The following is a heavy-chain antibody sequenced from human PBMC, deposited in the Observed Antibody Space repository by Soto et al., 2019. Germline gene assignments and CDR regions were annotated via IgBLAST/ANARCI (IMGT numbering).Heavy chain of an antibody. CDR2: IHYSGST. D-gene: IGHD2-15*01. CDR1: GGSTSSGGYY. Sequence: PSLTCTVSGGSTSSGGYYWSWIRQHPGKGLEWIGYIHYSGSTYYNPSLKSGVSISVDTSKNQFSLKLSSVTAADTAVYYCARVKFGYCSGGSCHNRAFDIWGQGTMVTVSS. J-gene: IGHJ3*02. CDR3: ARVKFGYCSGGSCHNRAFDI. V-gene: IGHV4-31*03.